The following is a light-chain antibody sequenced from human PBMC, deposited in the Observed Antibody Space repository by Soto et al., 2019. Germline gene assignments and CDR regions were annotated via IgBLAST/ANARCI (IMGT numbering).Light chain of an antibody. CDR2: GTS. Sequence: EIVLTQSPGTLSVSPGERATLSCRASQTISSNYLAWYKQKPGQAPSLHIYGTSSRATGIPDRFSGSGSGTDFTLTISSLDPEDSAIYYCQQYGSWTFGQGTKVEIK. CDR3: QQYGSWT. V-gene: IGKV3-20*01. CDR1: QTISSNY. J-gene: IGKJ1*01.